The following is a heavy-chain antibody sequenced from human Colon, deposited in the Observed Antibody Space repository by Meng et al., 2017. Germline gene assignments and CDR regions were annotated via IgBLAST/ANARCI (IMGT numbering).Heavy chain of an antibody. CDR1: GFTFSNYA. CDR3: ARAHKSAYGFDL. Sequence: GQLGESGGGLVQPGGSLKLSCAASGFTFSNYAMHWVRQAPGKGLEWVAFISYDGFNKYYADSVKGRFTVSRDNTKNSLYLQMNSLRAEDTAVYYCARAHKSAYGFDLWGQGTLVTVSS. V-gene: IGHV3-30-3*01. J-gene: IGHJ5*02. D-gene: IGHD3-16*01. CDR2: ISYDGFNK.